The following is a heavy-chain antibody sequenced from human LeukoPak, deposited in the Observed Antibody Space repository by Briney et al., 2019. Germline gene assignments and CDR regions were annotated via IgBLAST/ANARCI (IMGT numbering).Heavy chain of an antibody. V-gene: IGHV3-74*01. J-gene: IGHJ4*02. CDR2: SNEDGSTT. CDR1: GFTFSSNW. CDR3: VRDLGGRSGH. Sequence: GGSLRLSCAASGFTFSSNWMHWVRQAPGKGLVWVSRSNEDGSTTNYADSVKGRFTISRDNAKNTLYLQMNSLTAEDTAVYYCVRDLGGRSGHWGQGTLVTVSS. D-gene: IGHD1-26*01.